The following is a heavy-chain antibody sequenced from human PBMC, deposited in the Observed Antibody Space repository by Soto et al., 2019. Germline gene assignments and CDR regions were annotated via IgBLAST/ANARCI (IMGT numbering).Heavy chain of an antibody. CDR3: AKDPHVLVGAYDNFDY. V-gene: IGHV3-23*01. CDR1: GFTFSTSA. CDR2: ISGGGSST. D-gene: IGHD1-26*01. Sequence: GGSLRLSCAASGFTFSTSAMSWVRQAPGKGLEWVSSISGGGSSTYYADSVKGRFTISRDNSMDTLYLQMFSLRAEDTAVYYCAKDPHVLVGAYDNFDYWGQGILVTVSS. J-gene: IGHJ4*02.